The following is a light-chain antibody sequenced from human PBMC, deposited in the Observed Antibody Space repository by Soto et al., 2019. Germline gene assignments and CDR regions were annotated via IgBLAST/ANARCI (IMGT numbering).Light chain of an antibody. Sequence: EVVLTQSPGTLSLSPGDRVTLSCRASESFSSYYLAWYQQKPGQAPRLLIYGASSRAPGTPDRFSGSGSGTEFSLTISRLEPEDFAVYFCQRYGSSVTFGGGTKVDI. CDR1: ESFSSYY. CDR2: GAS. V-gene: IGKV3-20*01. J-gene: IGKJ4*01. CDR3: QRYGSSVT.